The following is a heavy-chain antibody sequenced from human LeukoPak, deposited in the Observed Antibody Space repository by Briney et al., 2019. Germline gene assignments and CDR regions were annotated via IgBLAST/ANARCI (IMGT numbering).Heavy chain of an antibody. D-gene: IGHD5-24*01. CDR3: AKGWRWLQLNY. CDR1: GFTFSSYG. V-gene: IGHV3-23*01. CDR2: ISGSGGST. Sequence: GGSLRLSCTASGFTFSSYGMSWVRQAPEKGPEWVSAISGSGGSTYYADSVKGRFTISRDNSKNTLYLQMNSLRAEDTAVYYCAKGWRWLQLNYWGQGTLVTVSS. J-gene: IGHJ4*02.